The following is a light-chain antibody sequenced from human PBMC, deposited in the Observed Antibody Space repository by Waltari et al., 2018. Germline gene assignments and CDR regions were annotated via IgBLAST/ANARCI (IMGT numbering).Light chain of an antibody. J-gene: IGLJ2*01. Sequence: QSALTQPASVSESPGQSITISCTGTSSDVGGYDYVSWYQQHPGKAPKLMIYDVTKRPSGVSHRFSGSKSGNTASLTISGLQAEDEADYYCSSYTSSNTEVFGGGTRLTVL. CDR1: SSDVGGYDY. V-gene: IGLV2-14*01. CDR3: SSYTSSNTEV. CDR2: DVT.